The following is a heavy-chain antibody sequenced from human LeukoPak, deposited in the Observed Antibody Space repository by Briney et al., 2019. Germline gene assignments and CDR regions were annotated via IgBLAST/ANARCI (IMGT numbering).Heavy chain of an antibody. J-gene: IGHJ6*03. CDR1: GFTLSSYS. CDR2: ISGSSSYI. V-gene: IGHV3-21*01. CDR3: ARGIMTPYYMDV. D-gene: IGHD3-16*01. Sequence: GGSLRLSCAASGFTLSSYSMSWVRQAPGKGLEWVSFISGSSSYIYYADSVKGRFTISRDNAKKSVYLQMNSLRAEDTAVYYCARGIMTPYYMDVWGKGTTVTVSS.